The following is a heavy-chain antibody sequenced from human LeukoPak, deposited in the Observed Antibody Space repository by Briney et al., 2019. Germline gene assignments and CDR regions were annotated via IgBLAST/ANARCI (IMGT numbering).Heavy chain of an antibody. J-gene: IGHJ4*02. Sequence: GGSLRLSCAASGFTFSSYWMYWVRQAPGKGLVWVSRINSDGSSTSHADSVKGRFTISRDNSKNTLYLQINSLRAEDTPVYYCARVHAEWLVQGYFDYWGQGTLVTVSS. D-gene: IGHD6-19*01. V-gene: IGHV3-74*01. CDR3: ARVHAEWLVQGYFDY. CDR2: INSDGSST. CDR1: GFTFSSYW.